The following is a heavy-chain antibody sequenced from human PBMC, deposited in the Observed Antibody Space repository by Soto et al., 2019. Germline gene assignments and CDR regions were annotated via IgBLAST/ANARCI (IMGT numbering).Heavy chain of an antibody. CDR1: GGSISSGGYS. Sequence: PSETLSLTSAVSGGSISSGGYSWSWIRQPPGKGLEWIGYIYHRSTYYNPSLTSRVTISVDTSKNHFSLKLTSVTAADTVVFFFARGERLSVGIFDSWGQGTLVTVSS. V-gene: IGHV4-30-2*01. J-gene: IGHJ5*01. D-gene: IGHD2-15*01. CDR2: IYHRST. CDR3: ARGERLSVGIFDS.